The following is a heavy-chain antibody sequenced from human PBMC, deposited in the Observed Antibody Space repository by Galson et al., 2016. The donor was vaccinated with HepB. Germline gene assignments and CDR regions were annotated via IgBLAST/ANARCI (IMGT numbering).Heavy chain of an antibody. CDR3: ARAAVGWQQLFSY. Sequence: LRLSCAASGFTFSSYAMHWVRQAPGKGLEWVAVISYDGSNKYYADSVKGRFTISRDNSKNTLYLQMNSLRAEDTAVYYCARAAVGWQQLFSYWGQGTLVTVSS. D-gene: IGHD6-13*01. V-gene: IGHV3-30*04. CDR2: ISYDGSNK. J-gene: IGHJ4*02. CDR1: GFTFSSYA.